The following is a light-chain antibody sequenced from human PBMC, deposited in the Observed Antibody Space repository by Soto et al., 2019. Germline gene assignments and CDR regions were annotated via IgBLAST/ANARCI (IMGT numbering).Light chain of an antibody. CDR2: WEY. J-gene: IGKJ3*01. CDR1: QRVLYSSNNENY. Sequence: DIVLTQYPHSLAVSLGDTATINRESSQRVLYSSNNENYFAWYKKKKRQPHKLIIYWEYTRDSGVPDRFSGSGYGTHFTLNIRSLKAEEGAVDECQPYYTTQFTGGPGTKLEIK. V-gene: IGKV4-1*01. CDR3: QPYYTTQFT.